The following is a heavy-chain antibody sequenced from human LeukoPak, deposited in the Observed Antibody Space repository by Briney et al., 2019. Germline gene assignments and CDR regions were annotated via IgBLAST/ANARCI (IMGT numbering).Heavy chain of an antibody. J-gene: IGHJ4*02. D-gene: IGHD3-3*01. CDR1: GYTFTSYG. CDR2: VDPEDGET. V-gene: IGHV1-69-2*01. CDR3: ATVAIFGVVNVLPGY. Sequence: ASVKVSCKASGYTFTSYGISWVRQAPGKGLEWMGRVDPEDGETIYAEKFQGRVTITADTSTDTAYMELSSLRSEDTAVYYCATVAIFGVVNVLPGYWGQGTLVTVSS.